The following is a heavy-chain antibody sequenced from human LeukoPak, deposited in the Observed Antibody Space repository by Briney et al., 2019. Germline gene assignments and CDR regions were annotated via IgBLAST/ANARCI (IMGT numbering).Heavy chain of an antibody. CDR1: GYTFTDYY. CDR3: ARRYCSSASCYYFDY. CDR2: INVNRGGT. V-gene: IGHV1-2*02. Sequence: ASLKVSCKASGYTFTDYYMHWVRQAPGQGLEWMGWINVNRGGTNYAQRFQGRVTMTRDTSITTAYMELSRLKSDDTAVYYCARRYCSSASCYYFDYWGQGTLVTVSS. D-gene: IGHD2-2*01. J-gene: IGHJ4*02.